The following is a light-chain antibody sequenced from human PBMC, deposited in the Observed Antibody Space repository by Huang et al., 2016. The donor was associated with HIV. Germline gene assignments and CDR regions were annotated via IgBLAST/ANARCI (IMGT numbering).Light chain of an antibody. CDR2: GAA. J-gene: IGKJ1*01. Sequence: EVVLTQSPGPRSLSPGKSVALSCRASETIASNYLAWYRQSPGQAPRLLIYGAANRSTDTPDRFSGSGSGTDFTLTITKLEPEDSAVYYCQQYGTSPLTFGQGTRVEIK. V-gene: IGKV3-20*01. CDR1: ETIASNY. CDR3: QQYGTSPLT.